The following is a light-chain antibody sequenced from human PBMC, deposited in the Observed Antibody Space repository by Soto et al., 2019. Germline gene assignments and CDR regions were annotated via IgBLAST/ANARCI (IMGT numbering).Light chain of an antibody. CDR2: DAS. V-gene: IGKV3-15*01. J-gene: IGKJ1*01. CDR3: QQYDNWPPWT. Sequence: EIVMTQSPATLSVSPGERATLSCRASQSVSNNLAWYQQKPGQAPRLLMYDASTRATGIPARFSGSGSGTEFTVTISSLQSEDVAVYYCQQYDNWPPWTFGQGTKVEVK. CDR1: QSVSNN.